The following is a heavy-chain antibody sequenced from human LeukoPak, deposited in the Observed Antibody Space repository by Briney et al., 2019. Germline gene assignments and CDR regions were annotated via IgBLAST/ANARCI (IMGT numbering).Heavy chain of an antibody. CDR3: AKGKALLKYYFDY. V-gene: IGHV3-30*18. CDR2: ISYDGSKE. CDR1: GFTFSSYG. Sequence: GGSLRLSCAASGFTFSSYGMHWVRQAPGKGPEWVAAISYDGSKEYYADSVKGRFSISRDNSKNTLYLQMNSLRAEDTAVFYCAKGKALLKYYFDYWGQGTLVTVSS. D-gene: IGHD2-15*01. J-gene: IGHJ4*02.